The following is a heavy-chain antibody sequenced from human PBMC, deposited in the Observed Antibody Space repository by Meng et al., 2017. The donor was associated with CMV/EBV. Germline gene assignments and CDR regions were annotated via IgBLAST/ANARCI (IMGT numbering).Heavy chain of an antibody. J-gene: IGHJ6*02. V-gene: IGHV1-2*02. CDR3: ARDRNTMVRGVIMLYYYYGMDV. CDR2: INPSSGGT. Sequence: ASVKVSCKASGYTFTGYYMHWVRQAPGQGLEWMGWINPSSGGTNYAQKFQGRVTMTRDTSISTAYMELSRLRSDDTAVYYCARDRNTMVRGVIMLYYYYGMDVWGQGTTVTVSS. CDR1: GYTFTGYY. D-gene: IGHD3-10*01.